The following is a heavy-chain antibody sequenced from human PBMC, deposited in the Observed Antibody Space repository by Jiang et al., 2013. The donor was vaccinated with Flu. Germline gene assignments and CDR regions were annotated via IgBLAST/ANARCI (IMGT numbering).Heavy chain of an antibody. D-gene: IGHD3-16*02. V-gene: IGHV3-23*01. CDR1: GFTFSSYA. CDR3: AKDRVWGSYRSLDAFDI. CDR2: ISGSGGST. Sequence: VQLLESGGGLVQPGGSLRLSCAASGFTFSSYAMSWVRQAPGKGLEWVSAISGSGGSTYYADSVKGRFTISRDNSKNTLYPQMNSLRAEDTAVYYCAKDRVWGSYRSLDAFDIWGQGTMVTVSS. J-gene: IGHJ3*02.